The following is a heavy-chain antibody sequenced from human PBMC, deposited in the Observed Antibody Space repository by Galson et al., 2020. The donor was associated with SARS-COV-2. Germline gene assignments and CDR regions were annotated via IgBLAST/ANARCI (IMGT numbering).Heavy chain of an antibody. D-gene: IGHD6-19*01. V-gene: IGHV5-51*01. CDR2: IYPGDSDT. CDR3: ASGTYSSGWSIQTPFDY. J-gene: IGHJ4*02. Sequence: HGESLKISCKGSGYSFTSYWIGWVRQMPGKGLEWMGIIYPGDSDTRYSPSFQGQVTISADKSISTAYLQWSSLKASDTAMYYCASGTYSSGWSIQTPFDYWGQGTLVTVSS. CDR1: GYSFTSYW.